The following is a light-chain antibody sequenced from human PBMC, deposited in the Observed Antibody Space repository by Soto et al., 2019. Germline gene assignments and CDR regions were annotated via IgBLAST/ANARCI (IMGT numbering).Light chain of an antibody. Sequence: DIQMTQSPSTLSASVGDRVTITCRASQSIRSWLAWYQQKPGKAPKLLIYDASTLEGGVPSRFSGSGSGTEFTLTISSLQPDDFATYYCQQFNAYPYTFGQGTELEIK. CDR3: QQFNAYPYT. V-gene: IGKV1-5*01. CDR1: QSIRSW. CDR2: DAS. J-gene: IGKJ2*01.